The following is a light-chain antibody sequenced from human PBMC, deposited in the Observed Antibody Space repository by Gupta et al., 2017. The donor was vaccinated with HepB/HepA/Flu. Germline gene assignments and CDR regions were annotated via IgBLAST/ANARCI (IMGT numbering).Light chain of an antibody. CDR2: DTF. J-gene: IGKJ4*01. CDR3: QQRSSWPLT. CDR1: QSISNY. Sequence: EIVLTQSPATLSLSPGERATLSCRASQSISNYLAWYQQKPGQAPRLLIYDTFNRATGIPVRFSGSGSATDFTLTISSREPEDFALYYCQQRSSWPLTFGGGTKVEIK. V-gene: IGKV3-11*01.